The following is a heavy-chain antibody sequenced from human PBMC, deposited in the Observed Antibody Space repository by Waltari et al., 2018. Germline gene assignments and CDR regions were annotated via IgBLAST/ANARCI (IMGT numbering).Heavy chain of an antibody. Sequence: QVQLAPSGHEVKKPGASVKVSCKASGYTFISYGIDWVLRAPGKGLEWMGWSSPSNGNTNYAQKFQGRVTMTTDTSTTTAYMELTSRGPDDTAVYFCARLPGYSSGWYDSWGQGTLVTVSS. CDR3: ARLPGYSSGWYDS. V-gene: IGHV1-18*01. J-gene: IGHJ5*01. CDR1: GYTFISYG. D-gene: IGHD6-19*01. CDR2: SSPSNGNT.